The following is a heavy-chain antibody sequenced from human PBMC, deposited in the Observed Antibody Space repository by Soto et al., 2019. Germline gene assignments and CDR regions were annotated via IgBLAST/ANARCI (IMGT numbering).Heavy chain of an antibody. J-gene: IGHJ4*02. D-gene: IGHD3-3*01. V-gene: IGHV3-23*01. CDR3: AKDRDFWSGSLGHAFDY. CDR1: GFTFSSYA. Sequence: EVQLLESGGGLLQPGGSLRLSCAASGFTFSSYAMGWVRQAPGKGLEWSSAISGSGGSTYYADSVKGRFTISRDNSKNTLYLQMNSLRAEDTAVYYCAKDRDFWSGSLGHAFDYWGQGTLVTVSS. CDR2: ISGSGGST.